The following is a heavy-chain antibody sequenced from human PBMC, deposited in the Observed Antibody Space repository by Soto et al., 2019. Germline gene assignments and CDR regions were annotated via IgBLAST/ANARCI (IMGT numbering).Heavy chain of an antibody. V-gene: IGHV3-64*01. D-gene: IGHD1-7*01. Sequence: EVQLAESGGGMVQPGGSLRLSCVASGFTFSSHDMHWVRQAPGKGLEYVSSISSNGGTTYYGNSVKGRFTISRDNSKNPPFLQKGQLRAEDMAVYYCVRRVSGNYDYWGQGTLVTVSS. CDR2: ISSNGGTT. CDR1: GFTFSSHD. J-gene: IGHJ4*02. CDR3: VRRVSGNYDY.